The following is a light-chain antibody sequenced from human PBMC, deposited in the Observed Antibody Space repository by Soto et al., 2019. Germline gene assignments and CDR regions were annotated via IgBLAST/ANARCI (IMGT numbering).Light chain of an antibody. CDR1: SSDVVGYNY. CDR2: EVS. Sequence: QSVLTQPASVSGSPGQSVTTSGTGTSSDVVGYNYASWYQQHPGKAPKLMIYEVSNRPSGVSNRFAGSKSGNTASLTISGLQAEDEADYYCSSYTSSSTLVFGTGTKVTVL. CDR3: SSYTSSSTLV. V-gene: IGLV2-14*01. J-gene: IGLJ1*01.